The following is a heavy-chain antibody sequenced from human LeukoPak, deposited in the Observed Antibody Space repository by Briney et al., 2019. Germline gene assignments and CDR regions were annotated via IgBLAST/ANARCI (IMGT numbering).Heavy chain of an antibody. CDR3: ARSYYYGSGRNGLLDV. D-gene: IGHD3-10*01. CDR2: IYYSGST. J-gene: IGHJ6*02. V-gene: IGHV4-59*01. CDR1: GGSISSYY. Sequence: PSETLSLTCTVSGGSISSYYWSWIRQPPGKGLEWIGYIYYSGSTNYNPSLKSRVTISVDTSKNQFSLKLSSVTAADTAVYYCARSYYYGSGRNGLLDVWGQGTTVTVSS.